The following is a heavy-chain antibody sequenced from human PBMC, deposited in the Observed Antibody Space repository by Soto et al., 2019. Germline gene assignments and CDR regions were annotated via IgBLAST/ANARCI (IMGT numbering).Heavy chain of an antibody. CDR3: AREMATIPTFDY. D-gene: IGHD5-12*01. Sequence: VQLVQSGAEVKKPGSSVKVSCKASGGTFSSYTISWVRQAPGQGLEWMGRIIPILGIANYAQKFQGRVTITADKSTSTAYMELSSLRSEDTAVYYCAREMATIPTFDYWGQGTLVTVSS. CDR1: GGTFSSYT. J-gene: IGHJ4*02. CDR2: IIPILGIA. V-gene: IGHV1-69*08.